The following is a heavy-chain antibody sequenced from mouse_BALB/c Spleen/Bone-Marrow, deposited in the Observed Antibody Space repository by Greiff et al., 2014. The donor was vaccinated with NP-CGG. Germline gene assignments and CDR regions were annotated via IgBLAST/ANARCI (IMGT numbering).Heavy chain of an antibody. CDR1: GFSFNSYG. D-gene: IGHD2-4*01. CDR3: ARHAYYDQTEVSFVY. CDR2: ICGGGSYT. V-gene: IGHV5-9-2*01. J-gene: IGHJ3*01. Sequence: EVQGVESGGGLVKSGGSLKLSCAASGFSFNSYGMSWVRQTPEKRLEWVATICGGGSYTFYPDSVKGRFTISRDNAKNTLYLQLSSQRSEDRALYYCARHAYYDQTEVSFVYWGQGTLVTVSA.